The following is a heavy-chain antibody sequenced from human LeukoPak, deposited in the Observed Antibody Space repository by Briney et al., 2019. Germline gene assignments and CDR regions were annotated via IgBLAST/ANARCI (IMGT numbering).Heavy chain of an antibody. CDR3: ASGTYYYDSSGYAYDY. J-gene: IGHJ4*02. V-gene: IGHV4-59*05. D-gene: IGHD3-22*01. CDR2: IYYSGST. Sequence: SETLSLTCTVSGGSISSYYWSWIRQPPGKGLEWIGSIYYSGSTYYNPSLKSRVTISVDTSKNQFSLKLSSVTAADTAVYYCASGTYYYDSSGYAYDYWGQGTLVTVSS. CDR1: GGSISSYY.